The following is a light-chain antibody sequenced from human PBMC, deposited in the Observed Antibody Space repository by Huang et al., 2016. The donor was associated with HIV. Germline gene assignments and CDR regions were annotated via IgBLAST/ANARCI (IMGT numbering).Light chain of an antibody. J-gene: IGKJ4*01. CDR2: AAS. CDR3: QQYDNWPLS. V-gene: IGKV3-15*01. CDR1: QSVSSK. Sequence: EIVMTQSPVTLSVSPGERTTLSCRASQSVSSKLAWYQHKPGQAPRLLIYAASTRATGIPARFSGSGSGTEFTLTISSLQSEDFAVYYCQQYDNWPLSFGGGTKVEI.